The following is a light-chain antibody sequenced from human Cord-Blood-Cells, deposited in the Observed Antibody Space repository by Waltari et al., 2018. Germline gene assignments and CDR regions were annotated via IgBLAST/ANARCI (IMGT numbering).Light chain of an antibody. CDR3: SSYTSSSTLYV. J-gene: IGLJ1*01. Sequence: QSALTQPASVSGSPGQSITISCTGTSSDVGGYNYVSWYQQHPGNAPKLMLYEVSNRPSGVSNRFSGSKSGNTASLTISGLQAEDEADYYCSSYTSSSTLYVFGTGTKVTVL. CDR2: EVS. V-gene: IGLV2-14*01. CDR1: SSDVGGYNY.